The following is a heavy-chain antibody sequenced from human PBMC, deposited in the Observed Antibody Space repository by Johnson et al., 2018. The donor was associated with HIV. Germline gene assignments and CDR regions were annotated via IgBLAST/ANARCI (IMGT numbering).Heavy chain of an antibody. CDR2: ISYDGSNK. Sequence: QVQLVESGGGVVQPGRSLRLSCAASGFTFSSYGMHWVRQAPGKGLEWVAVISYDGSNKYYADFVKGRFTISRDNSKNTLFLHMYSLRADDTAVYYCARGGYNVNVDAFDICGQGTMVTVAS. V-gene: IGHV3-30*03. CDR1: GFTFSSYG. CDR3: ARGGYNVNVDAFDI. D-gene: IGHD5-24*01. J-gene: IGHJ3*02.